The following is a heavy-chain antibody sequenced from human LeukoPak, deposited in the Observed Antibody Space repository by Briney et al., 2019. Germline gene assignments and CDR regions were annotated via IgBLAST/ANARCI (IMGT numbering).Heavy chain of an antibody. Sequence: GGSLRLSCAASGFTFSSYAMHWVRQAPGKGLEWVAVISYDGSNKYYADSVKGRFTISRDNSKNTLYLQMNSLRAEDTAVYYCARARQDYGGNSGYFAYWGQGTLVTVSS. J-gene: IGHJ4*02. CDR2: ISYDGSNK. V-gene: IGHV3-30*04. CDR3: ARARQDYGGNSGYFAY. CDR1: GFTFSSYA. D-gene: IGHD4-23*01.